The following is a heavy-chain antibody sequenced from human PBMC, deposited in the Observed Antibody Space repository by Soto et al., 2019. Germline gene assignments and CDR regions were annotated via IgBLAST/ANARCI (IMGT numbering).Heavy chain of an antibody. V-gene: IGHV4-59*08. D-gene: IGHD3-9*01. J-gene: IGHJ4*02. CDR2: IYYSGST. Sequence: SETLSLTCTVSGGSISSYYWSWIRQPPGKGLEWIGYIYYSGSTNYNPSLKSRVTISVDTSKNQFSLKLSSVTAADTAVYYCARHGDNYDILTGYPTSIDYWGQGTLVTVSS. CDR1: GGSISSYY. CDR3: ARHGDNYDILTGYPTSIDY.